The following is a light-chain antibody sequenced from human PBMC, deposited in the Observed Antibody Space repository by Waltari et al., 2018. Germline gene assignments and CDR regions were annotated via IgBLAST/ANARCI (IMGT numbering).Light chain of an antibody. CDR2: RTS. V-gene: IGKV2D-29*01. Sequence: DIVMTQTPLSMSVTPGAPASIYCRSSQSLLYSDGRTYLYWYLQKPGQPPRLLIYRTSNRFSGVPDRFSGSGSGTDFTLKISRVEAEDVGTYYCMQSLQTPFTFGPGTKLDIK. CDR1: QSLLYSDGRTY. J-gene: IGKJ3*01. CDR3: MQSLQTPFT.